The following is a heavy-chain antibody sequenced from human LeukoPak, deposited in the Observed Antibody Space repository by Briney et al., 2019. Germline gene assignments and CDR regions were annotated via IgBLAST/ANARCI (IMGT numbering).Heavy chain of an antibody. V-gene: IGHV1-69*01. CDR3: ARAGDCSSTSCPWGNYMDV. D-gene: IGHD2-2*01. CDR1: GGTFSSYA. Sequence: SVKVSCKASGGTFSSYAISWVRQAPGQGLEWMGGIIPIFGTANYAQKFQGRVTITADESTSTAYMELSSLRSEDTAVYYCARAGDCSSTSCPWGNYMDVWGKGTTVTVPS. CDR2: IIPIFGTA. J-gene: IGHJ6*03.